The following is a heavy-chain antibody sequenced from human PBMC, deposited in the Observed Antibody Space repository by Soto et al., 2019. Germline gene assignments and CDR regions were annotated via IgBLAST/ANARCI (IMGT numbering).Heavy chain of an antibody. CDR1: GGSFSGYY. CDR3: ARASPLLRYFAWSYYGMDV. J-gene: IGHJ6*02. V-gene: IGHV4-34*01. Sequence: QVQLQQWGAGLLKPSETLSLTCAVYGGSFSGYYWSWIRQPPGKGLEWIGEINHSGSTNYNPSLKSRATISVNTARTPFSLKLSSVTAADTAVYYCARASPLLRYFAWSYYGMDVWGQGTTVTVSS. CDR2: INHSGST. D-gene: IGHD3-9*01.